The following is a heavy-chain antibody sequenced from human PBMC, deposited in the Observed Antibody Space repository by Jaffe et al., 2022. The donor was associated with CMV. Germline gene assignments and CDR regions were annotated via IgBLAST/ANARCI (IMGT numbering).Heavy chain of an antibody. V-gene: IGHV3-15*01. J-gene: IGHJ6*03. CDR1: GFTFSNAW. CDR3: TVGPQGGDIVVVPAAMRDGEDYMDV. Sequence: EVQLVESGGGLVKPGGSLRLSCAASGFTFSNAWMSWVRQAPGKGLEWVGRIKSKTDGGTTDYAAPVKGRFTISRDDSKNTLYLQMNSLKTEDTAVYYCTVGPQGGDIVVVPAAMRDGEDYMDVWGKGTTVTVSS. D-gene: IGHD2-2*01. CDR2: IKSKTDGGTT.